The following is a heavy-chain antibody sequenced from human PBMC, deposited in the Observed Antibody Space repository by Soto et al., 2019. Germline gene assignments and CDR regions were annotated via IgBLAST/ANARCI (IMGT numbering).Heavy chain of an antibody. CDR1: GVTFSSYV. V-gene: IGHV3-33*01. Sequence: PGGSLRLSCAPSGVTFSSYVMHWVRQAPGKGLEWVAVVHYDGTKKYYADSVRGRFTISRDNSENILYLQMNSLRPDDTAVYFCARATSYDFWSGPQTMDVWGQGTTVTVPS. CDR2: VHYDGTKK. J-gene: IGHJ6*02. D-gene: IGHD3-3*01. CDR3: ARATSYDFWSGPQTMDV.